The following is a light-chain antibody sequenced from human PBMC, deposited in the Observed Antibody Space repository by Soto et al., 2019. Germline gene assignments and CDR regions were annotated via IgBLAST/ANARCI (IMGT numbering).Light chain of an antibody. CDR1: RIDVCAYNY. J-gene: IGLJ1*01. CDR2: EVP. Sequence: QSVLAQPASVSGSPGQSIAISCPGTRIDVCAYNYVSWYQQRPGKAPNLMISEVPNRPSGVSDRFPGSKSGNTASLTISGLQAEDEADYYCSSFTSRFTFVFGTGTKATV. V-gene: IGLV2-14*01. CDR3: SSFTSRFTFV.